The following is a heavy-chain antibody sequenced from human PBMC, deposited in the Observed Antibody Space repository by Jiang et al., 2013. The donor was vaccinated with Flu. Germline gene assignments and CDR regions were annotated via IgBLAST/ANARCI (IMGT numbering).Heavy chain of an antibody. CDR3: ASSPNSGYGGGRYYYYHMDV. V-gene: IGHV6-1*01. CDR1: GDSVSSNSAA. J-gene: IGHJ6*03. CDR2: TYYRSKWYN. Sequence: SQTLSLTCAISGDSVSSNSAAWNWIRQSPSRGLEWLGRTYYRSKWYNDYAVSVKSRITINPDTPKNQFSLQLNSVTPEDTAVYYCASSPNSGYGGGRYYYYHMDVWGKRARSPSP. D-gene: IGHD5-12*01.